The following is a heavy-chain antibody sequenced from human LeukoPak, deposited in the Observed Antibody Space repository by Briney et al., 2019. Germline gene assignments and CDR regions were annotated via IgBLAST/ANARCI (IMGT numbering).Heavy chain of an antibody. D-gene: IGHD4-17*01. CDR2: IYAGGDT. J-gene: IGHJ4*02. Sequence: PGGSLRLSCAASGFTFSSYAMHWVRQAPGKGLEWVSIIYAGGDTYYADSVKGRFTISRDNSENTLYLQMNSLRAEDTAVYYCATDPVDGDYIGDNYWGQGTLVTVSS. CDR1: GFTFSSYA. V-gene: IGHV3-66*01. CDR3: ATDPVDGDYIGDNY.